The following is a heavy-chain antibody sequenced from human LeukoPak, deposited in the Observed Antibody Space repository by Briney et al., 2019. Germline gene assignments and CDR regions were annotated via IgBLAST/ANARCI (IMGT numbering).Heavy chain of an antibody. D-gene: IGHD5-18*01. Sequence: PGGSLRLSCAASGFIFSNYGMNWVRQAPGKGLEWVAAISASGSATSYADSVRGRFTISRDNSKSTTYLQMNSLRAEDTAVFYCAKAREWLPINWFDPWGQGTLVTVSS. J-gene: IGHJ5*02. CDR3: AKAREWLPINWFDP. CDR2: ISASGSAT. V-gene: IGHV3-23*01. CDR1: GFIFSNYG.